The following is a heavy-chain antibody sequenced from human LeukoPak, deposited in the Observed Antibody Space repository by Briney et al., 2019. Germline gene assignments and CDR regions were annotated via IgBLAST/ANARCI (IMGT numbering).Heavy chain of an antibody. CDR3: ARDRIMITFGGVIPDY. D-gene: IGHD3-16*01. CDR1: GYTFTNYG. CDR2: ITAYNGNT. V-gene: IGHV1-18*01. J-gene: IGHJ4*02. Sequence: GASVKVSCKASGYTFTNYGISWVRQAPGQGLEWMGWITAYNGNTNYAQRLQGRVTMTTDTSTSTAYMELRSLRSDDTAVYYCARDRIMITFGGVIPDYWGQGTLVTVSS.